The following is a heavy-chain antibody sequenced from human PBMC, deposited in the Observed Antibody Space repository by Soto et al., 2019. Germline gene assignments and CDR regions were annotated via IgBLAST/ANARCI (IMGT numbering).Heavy chain of an antibody. Sequence: PGGSLRLSCAASGFTFSNDAMSWFRQAPGKGLEWVGFIRSKAYGGTTEYAASVKGRFTISRDDSKSIAYLQMNSLKTEDTAVYYCSHGDYLGGYWGQGTLVTVSS. CDR2: IRSKAYGGTT. D-gene: IGHD4-17*01. CDR3: SHGDYLGGY. J-gene: IGHJ4*02. V-gene: IGHV3-49*03. CDR1: GFTFSNDA.